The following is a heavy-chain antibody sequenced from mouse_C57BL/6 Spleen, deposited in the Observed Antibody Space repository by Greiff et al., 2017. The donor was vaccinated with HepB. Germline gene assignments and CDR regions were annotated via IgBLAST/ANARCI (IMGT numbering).Heavy chain of an antibody. J-gene: IGHJ4*01. CDR2: IYPGNSDT. CDR3: TGDYDGYYAMDY. Sequence: EVQLQQSGTVLARPGASVKMSCKTSGYTFTSYWMHWVKQRPGQGLEWIGAIYPGNSDTSYNQKFKGKAKLTAVTSASTAYMELSSLTNEDSAVYYCTGDYDGYYAMDYWGQGTSVTVSS. CDR1: GYTFTSYW. D-gene: IGHD2-4*01. V-gene: IGHV1-5*01.